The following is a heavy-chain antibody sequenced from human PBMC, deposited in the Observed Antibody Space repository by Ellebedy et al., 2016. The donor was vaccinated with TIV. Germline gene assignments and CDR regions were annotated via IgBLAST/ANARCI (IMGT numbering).Heavy chain of an antibody. CDR1: GGSVSSTRYF. D-gene: IGHD3-10*01. J-gene: IGHJ4*02. CDR2: INPSGTP. Sequence: MPSETLSLTCSVSGGSVSSTRYFWSWIRQTPGKGLEWIGEINPSGTPNYNPSLKSRVTMSVDTPKKQFSLRLTSVTAADTAVYYCARARGQYLYGSGSYFTNWGQGNMVTVSS. V-gene: IGHV4-39*07. CDR3: ARARGQYLYGSGSYFTN.